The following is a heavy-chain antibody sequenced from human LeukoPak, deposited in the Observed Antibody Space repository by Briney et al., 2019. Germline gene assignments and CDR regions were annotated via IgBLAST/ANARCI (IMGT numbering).Heavy chain of an antibody. CDR1: GGTFSSCA. D-gene: IGHD4-11*01. Sequence: GASVKVSCKASGGTFSSCAISWVRQAPGQGLEWMGGIIPIFGTASYAQKFQGRVTITADESTSTAYMELSSLRSEDTAVYYCARDYSDYYYMDVWGKGTTVTVSS. CDR3: ARDYSDYYYMDV. CDR2: IIPIFGTA. J-gene: IGHJ6*03. V-gene: IGHV1-69*13.